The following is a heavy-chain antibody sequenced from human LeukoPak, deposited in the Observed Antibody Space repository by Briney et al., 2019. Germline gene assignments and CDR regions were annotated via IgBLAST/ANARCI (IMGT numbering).Heavy chain of an antibody. D-gene: IGHD4-11*01. J-gene: IGHJ3*02. Sequence: KISCKGSGYSFTSYWISWVRQAPGQGLEWMGGIIPIFGTANYAQKFQGRVTITADESTSTAYMELSSLRSEDTAVYYCARDLTTRRDAFDIWGQGTMVTVSS. CDR2: IIPIFGTA. CDR1: GYSFTSYW. CDR3: ARDLTTRRDAFDI. V-gene: IGHV1-69*01.